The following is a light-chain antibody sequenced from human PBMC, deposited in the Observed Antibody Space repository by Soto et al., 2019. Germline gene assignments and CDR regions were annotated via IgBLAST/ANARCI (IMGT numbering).Light chain of an antibody. V-gene: IGLV2-14*01. Sequence: QSVLTQPASVSGSPGQSITISCTGTSSDVGGYNYVSWYQQHPGKAPKLMIYDVSNRPSGVSNRFSGSKSGNTASLTISGLQAEDEADYYCSSYTISRTLEGVFGTGTKVPVL. CDR2: DVS. CDR3: SSYTISRTLEGV. J-gene: IGLJ1*01. CDR1: SSDVGGYNY.